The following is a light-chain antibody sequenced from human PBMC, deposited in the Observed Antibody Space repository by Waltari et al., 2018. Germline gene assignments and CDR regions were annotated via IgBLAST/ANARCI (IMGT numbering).Light chain of an antibody. CDR2: DGY. CDR1: QGISSW. Sequence: DIQMTQSPSSVSAPVGDGVTITCRASQGISSWLAWYQQKPGKAPNLLIYDGYNLQTGVPSRFSGSGSGTVFTLTISSLQPEDSATYYCQQANSFPITFGQGTRLEIK. V-gene: IGKV1-12*01. J-gene: IGKJ5*01. CDR3: QQANSFPIT.